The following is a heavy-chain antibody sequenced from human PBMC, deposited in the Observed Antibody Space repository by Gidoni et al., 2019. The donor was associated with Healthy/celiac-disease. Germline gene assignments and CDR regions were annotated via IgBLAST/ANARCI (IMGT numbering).Heavy chain of an antibody. CDR1: AFPFSNDW. Sequence: EVQLVESGGGLVKPGGSLRLSCAASAFPFSNDWLNGVRQAPGKGLEWVGRIKSKTDGGTTDYAAPVKGRFTISRDDSKNTLYLQMNSLKTEDTAVYYCTTYYDFWSGYYTYYFDYWGQGTLVTVSS. CDR2: IKSKTDGGTT. D-gene: IGHD3-3*01. CDR3: TTYYDFWSGYYTYYFDY. V-gene: IGHV3-15*07. J-gene: IGHJ4*02.